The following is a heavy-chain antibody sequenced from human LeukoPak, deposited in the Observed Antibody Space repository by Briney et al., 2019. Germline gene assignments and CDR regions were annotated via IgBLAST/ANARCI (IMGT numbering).Heavy chain of an antibody. CDR1: GGSINSTSYY. J-gene: IGHJ5*02. V-gene: IGHV4-39*01. D-gene: IGHD3-16*01. Sequence: PSETLSLTCTVSGGSINSTSYYWGWIRQPPGRGLEWIGNIYYSGSTYYNPSLKSRVTISVDTSKNQFSLKLSSVTAADTAVYYCARFQTHYGGFSWFDPWGQGTLVTVSS. CDR2: IYYSGST. CDR3: ARFQTHYGGFSWFDP.